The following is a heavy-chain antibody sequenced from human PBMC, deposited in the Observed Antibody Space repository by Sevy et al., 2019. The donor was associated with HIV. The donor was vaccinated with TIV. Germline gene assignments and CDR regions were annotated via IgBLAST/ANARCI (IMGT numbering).Heavy chain of an antibody. D-gene: IGHD3-22*01. Sequence: SETLSLTCAVDGGSFSGYYWSWIRQPPGKGLEWIGEINHSGSTNYNPSLKSRVTISVDTSKNQFSLKLSSVTAANTVVYYCARGLRVDPYYYDSSGYSAYYMDVWGKGTTVTVSS. CDR1: GGSFSGYY. CDR2: INHSGST. CDR3: ARGLRVDPYYYDSSGYSAYYMDV. J-gene: IGHJ6*03. V-gene: IGHV4-34*01.